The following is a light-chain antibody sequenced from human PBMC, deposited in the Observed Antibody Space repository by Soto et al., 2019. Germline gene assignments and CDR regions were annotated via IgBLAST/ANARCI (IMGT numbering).Light chain of an antibody. CDR2: DAS. J-gene: IGKJ2*01. CDR1: QSVSIN. V-gene: IGKV3-15*01. CDR3: QQYNKWPEYT. Sequence: EIVMTQSPATLSVSPGERATLSCRASQSVSINLAWYQQKPGQAPRLLIYDASTRATGIPATFSGSGSGTEFTLTISSLQSEDFAVYYCQQYNKWPEYTFGQGTKLEIK.